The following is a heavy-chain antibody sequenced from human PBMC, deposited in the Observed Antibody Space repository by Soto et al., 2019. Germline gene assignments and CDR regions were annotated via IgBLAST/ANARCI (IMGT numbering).Heavy chain of an antibody. CDR1: GFTFSSYA. CDR2: ISGSGGST. V-gene: IGHV3-23*01. D-gene: IGHD3-22*01. J-gene: IGHJ4*02. Sequence: GGSLRLSCAASGFTFSSYAMSWVRQAPGKGLEWVSAISGSGGSTYYADSVKGRFTISRDNSKNTLYLQMNSLRAEDTAVYYCAKVCLYYDSSGYPCLDYWGQGTLVTVSS. CDR3: AKVCLYYDSSGYPCLDY.